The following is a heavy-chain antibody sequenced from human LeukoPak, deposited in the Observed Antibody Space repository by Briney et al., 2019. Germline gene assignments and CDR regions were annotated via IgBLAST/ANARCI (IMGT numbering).Heavy chain of an antibody. V-gene: IGHV4-59*01. Sequence: SETLSLTCTVSGDSISSYYWSWIRQPPGKGLEWIGYIYYSGGANYNSSLKSRVTISADASKNQFSLKLTSVTAADTAVYYCARFVLAWGAFDIWGQGTMVTVSS. CDR2: IYYSGGA. CDR3: ARFVLAWGAFDI. J-gene: IGHJ3*02. D-gene: IGHD3/OR15-3a*01. CDR1: GDSISSYY.